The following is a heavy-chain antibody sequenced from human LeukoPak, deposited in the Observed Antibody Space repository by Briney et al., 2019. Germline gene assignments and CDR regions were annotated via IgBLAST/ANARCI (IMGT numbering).Heavy chain of an antibody. CDR3: AKTYVDTTFFEY. CDR1: GFTFSSYA. J-gene: IGHJ4*02. CDR2: SSGSGETT. V-gene: IGHV3-23*01. Sequence: EAGGSLRLSCAASGFTFSSYAMSWVRQAPGKGLEWVSASSGSGETTFYANSVKGRFTISRDNSKNILYLQMNSLRAEDTAIYYCAKTYVDTTFFEYWGQGTLVTVSS. D-gene: IGHD5-18*01.